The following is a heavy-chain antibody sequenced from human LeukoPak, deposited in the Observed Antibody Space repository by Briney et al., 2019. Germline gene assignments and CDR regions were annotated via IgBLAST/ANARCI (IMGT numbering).Heavy chain of an antibody. CDR1: GYSISSGYY. CDR3: ARVRSLGYSGYDVLYYFDY. J-gene: IGHJ4*02. Sequence: SETLSLTCTVSGYSISSGYYWGWIRQPPGKGLEWIGSIYHSGSTYYNPSLKSRVTISVDTSKNQFSLKLSSVTAADTAAYYCARVRSLGYSGYDVLYYFDYWGQGTLVTVSS. D-gene: IGHD5-12*01. CDR2: IYHSGST. V-gene: IGHV4-38-2*02.